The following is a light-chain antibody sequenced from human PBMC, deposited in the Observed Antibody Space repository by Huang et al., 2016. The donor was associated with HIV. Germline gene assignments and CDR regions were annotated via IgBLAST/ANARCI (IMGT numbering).Light chain of an antibody. CDR1: QSVSSN. J-gene: IGKJ1*01. Sequence: EIVMTQSPATLSVSPGERATLSCRASQSVSSNLAWYQQKPGQAPRPLIYGASTRATGIAARFSGRGSGTEFTLTISSLQSEDFAVYYCQQYNNWPPWTFGQGTKVEIK. CDR2: GAS. V-gene: IGKV3-15*01. CDR3: QQYNNWPPWT.